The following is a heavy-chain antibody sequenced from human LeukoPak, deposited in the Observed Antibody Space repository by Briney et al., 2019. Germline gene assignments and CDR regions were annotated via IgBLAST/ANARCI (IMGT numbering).Heavy chain of an antibody. CDR2: IYSGGST. CDR1: GFPVSSNY. V-gene: IGHV3-66*01. J-gene: IGHJ4*02. CDR3: AKDGVFPFDY. Sequence: GSLRLSCAASGFPVSSNYMRWVRQAPGKGLEWVSVIYSGGSTYYADSVKGRFTISRDNSKNTLYLQMNSLRAEDTAVYYCAKDGVFPFDYWGQGTLVTVSS. D-gene: IGHD2-21*01.